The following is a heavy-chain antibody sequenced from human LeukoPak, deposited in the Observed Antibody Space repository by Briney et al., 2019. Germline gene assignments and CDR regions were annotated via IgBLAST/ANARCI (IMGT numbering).Heavy chain of an antibody. Sequence: ASVKDSCKASGGTFSSYAISWVRQAPGQGLEWMGRIIPILGIANYAQKFQGRVTITADKSTSTAYMELSSLRSEDTAVYYCARGGGYGSGVDYWGQGTLVTVSS. CDR1: GGTFSSYA. CDR2: IIPILGIA. V-gene: IGHV1-69*04. J-gene: IGHJ4*02. CDR3: ARGGGYGSGVDY. D-gene: IGHD3-10*01.